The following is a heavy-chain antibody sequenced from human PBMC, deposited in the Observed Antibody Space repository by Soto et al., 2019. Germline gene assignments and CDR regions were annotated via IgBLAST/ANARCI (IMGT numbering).Heavy chain of an antibody. CDR2: VYYSGTT. CDR3: ARTTAVPNTLRSRYFFDY. V-gene: IGHV4-61*01. CDR1: GGSVSNKTYY. J-gene: IGHJ4*02. D-gene: IGHD4-17*01. Sequence: SETLSLTCSVSGGSVSNKTYYWSWILQPPGKRLEWIGYVYYSGTTNCNPSLKSRVTISVDLSKNQFSLRLSSVTTADTALYYCARTTAVPNTLRSRYFFDYWGQGTLVTVSS.